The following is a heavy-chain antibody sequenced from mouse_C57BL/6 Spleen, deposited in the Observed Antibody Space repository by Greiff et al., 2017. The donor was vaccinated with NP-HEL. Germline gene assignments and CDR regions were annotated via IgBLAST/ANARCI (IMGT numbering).Heavy chain of an antibody. CDR2: IDPENGDT. D-gene: IGHD1-1*01. V-gene: IGHV14-4*01. Sequence: VQLKESGAELVRPGASVKLSCTASGFNIKDDYMHWVKQRPEQGLEWIGWIDPENGDTEYASKFQGKATITADTSSNTAYLQLSSLTSEDTAVYYCTTSIYYGSSLAWFAYWGQGTLVTVSA. CDR3: TTSIYYGSSLAWFAY. J-gene: IGHJ3*01. CDR1: GFNIKDDY.